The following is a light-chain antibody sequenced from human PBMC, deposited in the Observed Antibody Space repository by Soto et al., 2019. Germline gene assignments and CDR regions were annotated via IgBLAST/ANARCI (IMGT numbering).Light chain of an antibody. CDR1: QSVGSY. CDR2: NAS. CDR3: QQRSNWPPEYT. Sequence: EIVLTQSPATLSLSPGERATLSCRASQSVGSYLAWYRQKTGQAPRLLIYNASNRATGIPARFSGSGSGTDFTLTISSLEPEDSAVYCCQQRSNWPPEYTFGQGTKLEIK. V-gene: IGKV3-11*01. J-gene: IGKJ2*01.